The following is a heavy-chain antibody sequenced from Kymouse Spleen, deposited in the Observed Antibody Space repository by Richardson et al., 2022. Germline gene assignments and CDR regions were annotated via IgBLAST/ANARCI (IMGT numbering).Heavy chain of an antibody. V-gene: IGHV4-34*01. J-gene: IGHJ4*02. CDR2: INHSGST. Sequence: QVQLQQWGAGLLKPSETLSLTCAVYGGSFSGYYWSWIRQPPGKGLEWIGEINHSGSTNYNPSLKSRVTISVDTSKNQFSLKLSSVTAADTAVYYCARGIAAAGTHFDYWGQGTLVTVSS. CDR1: GGSFSGYY. D-gene: IGHD6-13*01. CDR3: ARGIAAAGTHFDY.